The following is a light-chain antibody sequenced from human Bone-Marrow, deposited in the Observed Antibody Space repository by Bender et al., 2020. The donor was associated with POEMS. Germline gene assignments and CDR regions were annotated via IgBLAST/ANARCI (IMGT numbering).Light chain of an antibody. CDR2: EVT. CDR3: SSFVRGNTVV. CDR1: SSDIGGYDY. J-gene: IGLJ2*01. V-gene: IGLV2-8*01. Sequence: QSGLTQPPSASGSPGQSVTIFCTGTSSDIGGYDYVSWYQQHPGKAPKLIISEVTQRPSGVPDRFSGSKSGDTASLTVSGLKPEDEADYYCSSFVRGNTVVFGGGTKLTVV.